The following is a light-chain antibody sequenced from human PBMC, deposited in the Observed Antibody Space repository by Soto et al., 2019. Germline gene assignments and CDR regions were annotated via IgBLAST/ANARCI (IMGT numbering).Light chain of an antibody. Sequence: EVVLTQSPGTLSLSPVERSTLSCRASQSISSYLAWYQKKPGQAPRLLIYGASSRASGIPDRFSGSGSGTDFTLTISRLEPEDFAVYYCQQYGNSLTWKFGQGTKVDIK. CDR3: QQYGNSLTWK. V-gene: IGKV3-20*01. J-gene: IGKJ1*01. CDR1: QSISSY. CDR2: GAS.